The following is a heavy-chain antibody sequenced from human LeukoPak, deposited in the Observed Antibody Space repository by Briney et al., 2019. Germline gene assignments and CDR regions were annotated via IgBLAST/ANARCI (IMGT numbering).Heavy chain of an antibody. CDR1: GGTFSSYA. V-gene: IGHV1-69*05. CDR2: IIPIFGTA. D-gene: IGHD3-22*01. J-gene: IGHJ4*02. Sequence: SVKVSCKASGGTFSSYAIRWVRQAPGQGLEWMGRIIPIFGTANYAQKFQGRVTITTDESTSTAYMELSSLRSEDTAVYYCAMALVYYDSSGYLVFDYWGQGTLVTVSS. CDR3: AMALVYYDSSGYLVFDY.